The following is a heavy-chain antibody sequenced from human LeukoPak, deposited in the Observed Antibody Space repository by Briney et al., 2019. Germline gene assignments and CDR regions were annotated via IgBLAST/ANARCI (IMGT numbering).Heavy chain of an antibody. CDR2: INHSGST. V-gene: IGHV4-34*01. CDR3: ARRGYYYYGMDV. CDR1: GGSFSGYY. J-gene: IGHJ6*02. Sequence: SETLSLTCAVYGGSFSGYYWSWIRQPPGKGLEWIGEINHSGSTNYNPSLKSRVTISVDTSKNQFSLKLSSVTAADTAVYYCARRGYYYYGMDVWGQGTTVTVSS.